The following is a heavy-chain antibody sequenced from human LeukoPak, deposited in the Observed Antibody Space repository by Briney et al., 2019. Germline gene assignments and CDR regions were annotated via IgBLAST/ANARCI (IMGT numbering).Heavy chain of an antibody. D-gene: IGHD6-6*01. J-gene: IGHJ6*03. CDR1: GGSFSGYY. V-gene: IGHV4-34*01. CDR2: INHSGST. Sequence: SETLSLTCAVYGGSFSGYYWSWIRQPPGEGLEWIGEINHSGSTNYNPSLKSRVTISVDTSKNQFSLKLSSVTAADTAVYYCARGRGAARPGYYYYYMDAWGKGTTVTVSS. CDR3: ARGRGAARPGYYYYYMDA.